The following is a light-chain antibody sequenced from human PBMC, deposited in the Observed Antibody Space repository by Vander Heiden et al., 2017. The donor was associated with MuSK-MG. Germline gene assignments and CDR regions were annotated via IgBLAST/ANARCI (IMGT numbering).Light chain of an antibody. V-gene: IGKV1-27*01. J-gene: IGKJ4*01. CDR1: QGISNY. CDR3: QKYNSAPPLT. Sequence: DIQLTQSPSSLSASVGDRVTIPCRASQGISNYLAWYQQKPGKVPKLLIYAASTLQSGVPSRFSGSGAGTDFTLTISSLQPEDDATYYCQKYNSAPPLTFGGGTKVEIK. CDR2: AAS.